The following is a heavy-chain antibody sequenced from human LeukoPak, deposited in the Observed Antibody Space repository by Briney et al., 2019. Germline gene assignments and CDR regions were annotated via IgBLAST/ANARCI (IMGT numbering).Heavy chain of an antibody. D-gene: IGHD3-22*01. V-gene: IGHV4-4*09. CDR2: IYTSGST. CDR3: ARHYYDSSGYYPTPDYYFDY. Sequence: SETLSLTCTVSGGSISSYYWSWIRQPPGKGLEWIGYIYTSGSTNYNPSLKSRVTISVDTSKNQFSLKLSSVTAADTAVYYCARHYYDSSGYYPTPDYYFDYWGQGTLVTVSS. CDR1: GGSISSYY. J-gene: IGHJ4*02.